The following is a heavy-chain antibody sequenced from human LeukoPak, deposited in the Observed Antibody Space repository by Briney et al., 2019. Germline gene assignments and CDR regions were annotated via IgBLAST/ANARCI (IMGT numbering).Heavy chain of an antibody. CDR3: ARGVRSGYYYLYGMDV. CDR2: IYTSGST. Sequence: SETLSLTCTVSGGSISRYYWSWIRQPAGKGLEWIGRIYTSGSTNYNPSLKSRVTMSVDTSKNQISLKLSSVTAADTAVYYCARGVRSGYYYLYGMDVWGQGTTVTVSS. D-gene: IGHD3-10*01. J-gene: IGHJ6*02. CDR1: GGSISRYY. V-gene: IGHV4-4*07.